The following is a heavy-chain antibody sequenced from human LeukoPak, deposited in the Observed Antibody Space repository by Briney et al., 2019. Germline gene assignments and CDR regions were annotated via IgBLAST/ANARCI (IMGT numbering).Heavy chain of an antibody. V-gene: IGHV3-23*01. Sequence: GGSLRLSCAASGFTFSSYAMSWVRQAPGKGLEWVSAISGSGGSTYYADSVKGRFTISRDNAKNSLYLQMNSLRAEDTAVYYCARDPHKYYYDSSGYLLPVVWGQGTLVTVSS. CDR2: ISGSGGST. CDR3: ARDPHKYYYDSSGYLLPVV. CDR1: GFTFSSYA. D-gene: IGHD3-22*01. J-gene: IGHJ4*02.